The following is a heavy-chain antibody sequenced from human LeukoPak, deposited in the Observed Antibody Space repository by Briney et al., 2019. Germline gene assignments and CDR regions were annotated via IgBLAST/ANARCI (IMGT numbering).Heavy chain of an antibody. CDR1: GFTFSSYS. D-gene: IGHD2-15*01. CDR2: IYYSGST. CDR3: ARAGAAIDY. J-gene: IGHJ4*02. Sequence: GSLRLSCAASGFTFSSYSMNWIRQPPGKGLEWIGYIYYSGSTNYNPSLKSRVTISVDTSKNQFSLKLSSVTAADTAVYYCARAGAAIDYWGQGTLVTVSS. V-gene: IGHV4-59*01.